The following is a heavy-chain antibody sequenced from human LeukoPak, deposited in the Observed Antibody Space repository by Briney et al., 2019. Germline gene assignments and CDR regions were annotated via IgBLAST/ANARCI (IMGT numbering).Heavy chain of an antibody. V-gene: IGHV3-23*01. Sequence: GGSLRLSCAASGFTFSTYAMNWVRQAPGKGLEWVSAISGSGGSTYYADSVKGRFTISRDNSKNTLYLQMNSLRAEDTAVYYCAKVYYDSSGYIFDYWGQGTLVTVSS. CDR3: AKVYYDSSGYIFDY. J-gene: IGHJ4*02. CDR1: GFTFSTYA. CDR2: ISGSGGST. D-gene: IGHD3-22*01.